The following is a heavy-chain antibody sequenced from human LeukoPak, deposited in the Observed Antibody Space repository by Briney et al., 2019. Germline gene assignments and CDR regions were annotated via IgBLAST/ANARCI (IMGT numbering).Heavy chain of an antibody. V-gene: IGHV1-69*13. CDR2: IIPIFGTA. CDR1: GGTFSSYA. J-gene: IGHJ4*02. D-gene: IGHD6-19*01. Sequence: GASVKVSCKASGGTFSSYAISWVRQAPGQGLEWMGGIIPIFGTANYAQKFQGRVTITADESTSTAYMELSSLRSEDTAVYYCATELSYSSGWYAYWGQGTLVTVSS. CDR3: ATELSYSSGWYAY.